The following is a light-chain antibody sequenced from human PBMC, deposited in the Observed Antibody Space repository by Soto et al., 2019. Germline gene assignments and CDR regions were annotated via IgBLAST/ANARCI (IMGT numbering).Light chain of an antibody. J-gene: IGLJ1*01. Sequence: QSVLAQPASVSGSPGQSISISCIGTSSDVVTYNLVSWYQQHPGKARTVLIYEGTKRPSGVSNRFSGSKSGNTASLTISGLQTDDEADYYCYSFAGSTTFSYVFGPGTKVTVL. V-gene: IGLV2-23*03. CDR3: YSFAGSTTFSYV. CDR1: SSDVVTYNL. CDR2: EGT.